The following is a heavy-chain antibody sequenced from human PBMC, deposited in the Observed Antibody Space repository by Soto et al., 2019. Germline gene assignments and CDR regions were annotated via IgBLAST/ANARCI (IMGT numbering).Heavy chain of an antibody. D-gene: IGHD3-22*01. CDR1: GHSISADY. V-gene: IGHV4-4*07. Sequence: QVQLQESGPGLVKASETLSLSCTVSGHSISADYWSWIRQPAGKRLEWIGRVDASGNTNYNPSLKSRVTMSVDTPKNQFFLKVRSVTAADTAMYFCARAVGGSVVPHWFDPWGQGALVTVSS. J-gene: IGHJ5*02. CDR3: ARAVGGSVVPHWFDP. CDR2: VDASGNT.